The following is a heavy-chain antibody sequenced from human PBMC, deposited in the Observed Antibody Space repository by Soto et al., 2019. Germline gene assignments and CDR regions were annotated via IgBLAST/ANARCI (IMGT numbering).Heavy chain of an antibody. V-gene: IGHV1-69*02. CDR1: GGTFSSYT. CDR2: IIPLLGIA. J-gene: IGHJ5*02. D-gene: IGHD5-18*01. Sequence: QVQLVQSGAEVKKPGSSVKVSCKASGGTFSSYTISWVRQAPGQGLEWMGRIIPLLGIANYAQKFQGRDTITADKSTSTADRELSSLRSEDTAVYYCASLNVDTAMVHWFDPWGQGTLVTVSS. CDR3: ASLNVDTAMVHWFDP.